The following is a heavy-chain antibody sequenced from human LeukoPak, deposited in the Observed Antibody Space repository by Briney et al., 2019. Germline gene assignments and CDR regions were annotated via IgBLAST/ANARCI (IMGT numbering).Heavy chain of an antibody. CDR1: GITLSNYG. V-gene: IGHV3-23*01. D-gene: IGHD3-10*01. Sequence: GGSLRLSCAVSGITLSNYGMSWVRQAPGKGLEWVAGINDGGGSRNYADSLKGRVTISRDNPKNTLYLQMNSLRAEDMAVYFCAKRGVVIRAVIIVGFHKEAYYFDYWGQGALVTVSS. J-gene: IGHJ4*02. CDR3: AKRGVVIRAVIIVGFHKEAYYFDY. CDR2: INDGGGSR.